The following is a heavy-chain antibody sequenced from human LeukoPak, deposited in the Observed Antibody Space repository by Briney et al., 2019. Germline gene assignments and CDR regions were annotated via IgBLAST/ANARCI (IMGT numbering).Heavy chain of an antibody. V-gene: IGHV3-23*01. CDR2: ISGSGGRT. Sequence: GGSLRLSCAASGFSFNSYAMSWVRQAPGKGLEWVSAISGSGGRTHFADSVKGRFTISRDKSKNTMSLQMNSLRAEDTAVYSCAKDREYSSSWNYYFDSWGQGTLVTVSS. CDR1: GFSFNSYA. CDR3: AKDREYSSSWNYYFDS. D-gene: IGHD6-13*01. J-gene: IGHJ4*02.